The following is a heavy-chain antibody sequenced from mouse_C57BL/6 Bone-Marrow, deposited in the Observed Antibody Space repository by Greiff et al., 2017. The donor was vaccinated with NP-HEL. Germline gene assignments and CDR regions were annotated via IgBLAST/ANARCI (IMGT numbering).Heavy chain of an antibody. Sequence: EVKLVESGGGLVKPGGSLKLSCAASGFTFSDYGMHWVRQAPEKGLEWVAYISCGSSTIYYADTVKGRFTISRDNAKNTLFLQMTSLRSEDTAMYYCARGGLLPFAYWGQGTLVTVSA. J-gene: IGHJ3*01. D-gene: IGHD2-3*01. CDR3: ARGGLLPFAY. CDR1: GFTFSDYG. V-gene: IGHV5-17*01. CDR2: ISCGSSTI.